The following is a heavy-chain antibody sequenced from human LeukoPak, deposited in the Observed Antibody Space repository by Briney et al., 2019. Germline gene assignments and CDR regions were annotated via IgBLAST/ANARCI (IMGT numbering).Heavy chain of an antibody. V-gene: IGHV3-23*01. CDR1: GFTFSSYA. D-gene: IGHD3-22*01. CDR2: ISGSGGST. J-gene: IGHJ4*02. Sequence: GGSLRLSCAASGFTFSSYAMSWVRQAPGKGLEWVSAISGSGGSTYYADSVKGRFTISRDNAKNSLYLQMNSLRAEDTAVYYCAAQTYYYDSSGYDSGYWGQGTLVTVSS. CDR3: AAQTYYYDSSGYDSGY.